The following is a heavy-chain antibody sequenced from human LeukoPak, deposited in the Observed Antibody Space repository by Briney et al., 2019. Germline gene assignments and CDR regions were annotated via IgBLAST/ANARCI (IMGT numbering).Heavy chain of an antibody. J-gene: IGHJ4*02. CDR2: INPNSGGT. CDR3: ARIVCSSTSCYTSYFDY. Sequence: ASVKVSCKASGYTFTGYYMHWVRQAPEQGLEWMGWINPNSGGTNYAQKFQGRVTMTRDTSISTAYMELSRLRSDDTAVNYCARIVCSSTSCYTSYFDYWGQGTLVTVSS. CDR1: GYTFTGYY. D-gene: IGHD2-2*02. V-gene: IGHV1-2*02.